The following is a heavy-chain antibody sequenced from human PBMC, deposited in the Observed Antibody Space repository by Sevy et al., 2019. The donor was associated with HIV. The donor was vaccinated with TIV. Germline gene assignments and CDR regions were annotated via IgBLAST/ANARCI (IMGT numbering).Heavy chain of an antibody. CDR1: GFTFSSYG. J-gene: IGHJ6*02. V-gene: IGHV3-33*01. D-gene: IGHD6-6*01. Sequence: GGSLRLSCAASGFTFSSYGIHWVRQAPGKGLEWVAVIWYDGSNKYYADSVKGRFTISRDNSKNTLYLQMNSLRAEDTAVYYCASALAASPYYYGMDVWGQGTTVTVSS. CDR3: ASALAASPYYYGMDV. CDR2: IWYDGSNK.